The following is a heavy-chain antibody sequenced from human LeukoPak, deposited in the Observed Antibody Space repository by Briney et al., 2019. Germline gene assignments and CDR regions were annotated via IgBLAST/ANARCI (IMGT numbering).Heavy chain of an antibody. D-gene: IGHD1-7*01. CDR3: AKGAGTNKGGYYFDY. V-gene: IGHV3-23*01. Sequence: GGSLRLSCAASGFAFSSFAMSWVRQAPGKGLDWASSISGSGGSTYYADSVKGRFTISRDSSKNTLYLQMNSLRAEDTAVYYCAKGAGTNKGGYYFDYWGQGTPVTVSS. CDR2: ISGSGGST. J-gene: IGHJ4*02. CDR1: GFAFSSFA.